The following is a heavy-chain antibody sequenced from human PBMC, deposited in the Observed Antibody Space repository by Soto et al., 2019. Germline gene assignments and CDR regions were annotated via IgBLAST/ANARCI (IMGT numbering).Heavy chain of an antibody. V-gene: IGHV3-20*01. CDR3: ARDRDPEWALYYMDV. CDR1: GFTFDDYG. Sequence: PGGSLRLSCAASGFTFDDYGMSWVRQAPGKGLEWVSGINWNGGSTGYADSVKGRFTISRDNAKNSLYLQMNSLRAEDTALYHCARDRDPEWALYYMDVWGKGTTVTVSS. J-gene: IGHJ6*03. D-gene: IGHD1-26*01. CDR2: INWNGGST.